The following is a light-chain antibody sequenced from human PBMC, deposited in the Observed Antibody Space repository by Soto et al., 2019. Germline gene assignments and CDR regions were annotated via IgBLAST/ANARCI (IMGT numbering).Light chain of an antibody. CDR2: GAS. V-gene: IGKV3-20*01. CDR1: QSVSSGY. Sequence: EIVLTQSPGTLSLSPGERASLSCRASQSVSSGYLAWYQQKPGQAPRLLIYGASSRATGIPARFSGSGSGTDFTLTISRLEPEDFAVYYCQQYGSSQWTFGQGTRWIS. CDR3: QQYGSSQWT. J-gene: IGKJ1*01.